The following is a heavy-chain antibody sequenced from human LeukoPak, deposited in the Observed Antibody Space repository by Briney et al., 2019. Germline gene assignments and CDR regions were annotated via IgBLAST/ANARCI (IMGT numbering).Heavy chain of an antibody. CDR3: ARGQNSSSLHYFDY. CDR1: GGSIRNSSFY. J-gene: IGHJ4*02. CDR2: IYNSGTT. V-gene: IGHV4-39*01. Sequence: PSETLSLTCAVSGGSIRNSSFYWGWIRQPPGKGLEWIASIYNSGTTYYNPSLKSRITIFVDTSKNQFSLKLSSVTAADTAVYYCARGQNSSSLHYFDYWGQGTLVTVSS. D-gene: IGHD6-6*01.